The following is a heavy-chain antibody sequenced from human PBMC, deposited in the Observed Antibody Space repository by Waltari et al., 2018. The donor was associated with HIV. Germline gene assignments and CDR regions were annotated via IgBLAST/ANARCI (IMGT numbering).Heavy chain of an antibody. Sequence: QVQLQQWGTGLLKPSETLSLTCAVYGGSLSGYYWSWIRQSPGKGLEWIGQISHSGTTNYNPSLKRRVTMSVDTSRKQLSLKLTSVTAADTAVYYCARGYYYDTTEGWFDPWGQGTLVTVS. J-gene: IGHJ5*02. CDR1: GGSLSGYY. V-gene: IGHV4-34*02. CDR2: ISHSGTT. CDR3: ARGYYYDTTEGWFDP. D-gene: IGHD3-22*01.